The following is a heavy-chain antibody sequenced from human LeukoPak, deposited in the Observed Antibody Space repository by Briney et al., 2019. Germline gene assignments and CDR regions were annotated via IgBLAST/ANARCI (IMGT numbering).Heavy chain of an antibody. CDR3: ARDSLTYYYDSSGPTDY. D-gene: IGHD3-22*01. J-gene: IGHJ4*02. CDR2: IKQDGSEK. Sequence: GGSLRLSCAASGFTFSSYWMSSVRQAPGKWLEWVANIKQDGSEKYYVDSVKGRFTISRDNAKNSLYLQMNSLRAEDTAVYYCARDSLTYYYDSSGPTDYWGQGTLVTVSS. V-gene: IGHV3-7*01. CDR1: GFTFSSYW.